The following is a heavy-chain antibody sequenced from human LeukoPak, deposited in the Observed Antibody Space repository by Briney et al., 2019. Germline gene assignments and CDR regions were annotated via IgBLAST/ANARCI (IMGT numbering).Heavy chain of an antibody. CDR3: ASFEDYGDPIFDY. D-gene: IGHD4-17*01. J-gene: IGHJ4*02. V-gene: IGHV4-39*01. CDR2: IYYSGSI. Sequence: SETLSLTCTVSGGSISSSSYYWGWIRQPPGKGLEWIGSIYYSGSIYYNPSLKSRVTISVDTSKNQFSLKLSSVTAADTAVYYCASFEDYGDPIFDYWGQGTLVTVSS. CDR1: GGSISSSSYY.